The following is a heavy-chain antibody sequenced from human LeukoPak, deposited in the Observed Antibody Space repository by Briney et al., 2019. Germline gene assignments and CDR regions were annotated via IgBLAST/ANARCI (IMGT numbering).Heavy chain of an antibody. CDR3: ARARGSGYCSGGSCYLVDYYYGMDV. CDR2: INSDGSST. CDR1: GFTFSSYW. D-gene: IGHD2-15*01. V-gene: IGHV3-74*01. Sequence: PGGSLRLSCAASGFTFSSYWMHWVRQVAGKGLVWVSRINSDGSSTSYADSVKGRFTISRDNAKNTLYLQMNSLRAEDTAVYYCARARGSGYCSGGSCYLVDYYYGMDVWGQGTTATVSS. J-gene: IGHJ6*02.